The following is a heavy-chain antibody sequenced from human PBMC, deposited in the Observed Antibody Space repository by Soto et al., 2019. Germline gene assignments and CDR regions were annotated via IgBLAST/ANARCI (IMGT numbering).Heavy chain of an antibody. D-gene: IGHD3-3*01. CDR3: ARHAYDFWSGHPNPRYYYGMDV. CDR2: IYPDESDT. Sequence: PGESLKISCKGSGYSFTKYWIGWVRQMPGKGLEWMAIIYPDESDTRYSPSLQGQVTISVDKSISTAYLQWSSLKATDTAMYYCARHAYDFWSGHPNPRYYYGMDVWGQGTTVTVSS. J-gene: IGHJ6*02. CDR1: GYSFTKYW. V-gene: IGHV5-51*01.